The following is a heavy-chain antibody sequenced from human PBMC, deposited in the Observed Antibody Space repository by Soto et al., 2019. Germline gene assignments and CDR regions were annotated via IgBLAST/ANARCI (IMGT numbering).Heavy chain of an antibody. CDR2: ISAYNGNT. CDR1: GYTFTSYG. V-gene: IGHV1-18*01. CDR3: ARDGGGQARFDP. D-gene: IGHD2-15*01. Sequence: QVQLVQSGAEVQTPGASVKFPGKASGYTFTSYGISWVRQAPGKGLEWMGWISAYNGNTNYAQKLQGRVTMTTDTSTSTAYRELRSLRSDDTAVYYCARDGGGQARFDPWGQGTLVTVSS. J-gene: IGHJ5*02.